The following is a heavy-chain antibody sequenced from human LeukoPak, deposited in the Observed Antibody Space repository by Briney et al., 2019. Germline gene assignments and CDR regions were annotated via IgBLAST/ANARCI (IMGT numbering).Heavy chain of an antibody. D-gene: IGHD1-1*01. V-gene: IGHV1-2*02. Sequence: GSSVKVSCKASGGTFSSYAISWVRQAPGQGLEWVGWINPNSGGTNYAQKFQGRVTMTRDTSISTAYMELSRLRSDDTAVYYCARVRRVFLERPSVDAFDIWGQGTMVTVSS. CDR2: INPNSGGT. J-gene: IGHJ3*02. CDR1: GGTFSSYA. CDR3: ARVRRVFLERPSVDAFDI.